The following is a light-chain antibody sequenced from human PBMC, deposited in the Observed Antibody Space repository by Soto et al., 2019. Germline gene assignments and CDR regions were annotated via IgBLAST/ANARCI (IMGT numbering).Light chain of an antibody. CDR2: EGT. V-gene: IGLV2-14*02. CDR1: SSDVGSYNL. Sequence: QSVLSQPASVSGSPGQSITISCTGTSSDVGSYNLVSWFQQLPGKVPKLIIYEGTKRPSGVSDRFSGSKSGYTASLTVSGLQAEDEADYYCSSYAGNNNLYVFGTGTKVTVL. J-gene: IGLJ1*01. CDR3: SSYAGNNNLYV.